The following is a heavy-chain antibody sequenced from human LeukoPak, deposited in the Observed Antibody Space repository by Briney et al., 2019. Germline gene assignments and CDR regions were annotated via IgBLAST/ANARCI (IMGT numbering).Heavy chain of an antibody. CDR1: GFTFNYYW. CDR3: ARGYVSLDY. V-gene: IGHV3-7*01. Sequence: SGGSLRLSCAASGFTFNYYWMSWLRQAPGKGLEWVANIKQDGSEKYYVDSVKGRFTISRDNAKNSVYLQMNSLRVEDTALYYCARGYVSLDYWGQGNLVTVSS. J-gene: IGHJ4*02. CDR2: IKQDGSEK. D-gene: IGHD3-16*01.